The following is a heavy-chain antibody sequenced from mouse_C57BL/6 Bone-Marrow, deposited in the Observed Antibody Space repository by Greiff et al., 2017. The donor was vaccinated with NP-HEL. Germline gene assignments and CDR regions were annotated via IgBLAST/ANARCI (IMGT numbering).Heavy chain of an antibody. CDR1: GYTFTSYW. J-gene: IGHJ3*01. CDR3: AKVYYDYDGFAY. D-gene: IGHD2-4*01. Sequence: QVQLQQPGAELVKPGASVTLSCTASGYTFTSYWLHWVQQRPGQGLAWLGMLHPNSGSTNYHEKFTSKATLTVDTSSSTAYMQLSSLTSEDSSVYYCAKVYYDYDGFAYWGQGTLVTVSA. CDR2: LHPNSGST. V-gene: IGHV1-64*01.